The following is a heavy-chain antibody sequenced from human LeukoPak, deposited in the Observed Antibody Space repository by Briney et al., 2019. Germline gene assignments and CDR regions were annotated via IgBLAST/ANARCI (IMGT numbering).Heavy chain of an antibody. D-gene: IGHD7-27*01. J-gene: IGHJ6*03. CDR1: GASISSHY. CDR3: ARVSGDPYYYYYYYMDV. V-gene: IGHV4-59*08. Sequence: SETLSLTCTVTGASISSHYWCWIRPTPGTGLEWIGDIYDRGSTTYNPSLKSRVTISVDTSKNQFSLKLSSVTAADTAVYYCARVSGDPYYYYYYYMDVWGKGTTVTVSS. CDR2: IYDRGST.